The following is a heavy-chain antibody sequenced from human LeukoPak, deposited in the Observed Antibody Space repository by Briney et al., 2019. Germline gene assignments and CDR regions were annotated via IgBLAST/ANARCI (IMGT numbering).Heavy chain of an antibody. CDR3: CYYGSGSPRLGDY. J-gene: IGHJ4*02. V-gene: IGHV3-73*01. D-gene: IGHD3-10*01. CDR1: GFTFSGSA. Sequence: GGSLKLSCAASGFTFSGSAMHWVRQASGKGLEWVGRIRSKANSYATAYAASVKGRFTISRDDSKNTAYLQMNSLKTEDTAVYYCCYYGSGSPRLGDYWGQGTLVIVSS. CDR2: IRSKANSYAT.